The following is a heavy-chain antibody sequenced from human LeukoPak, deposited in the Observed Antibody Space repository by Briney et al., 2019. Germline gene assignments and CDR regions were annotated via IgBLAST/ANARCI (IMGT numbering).Heavy chain of an antibody. J-gene: IGHJ4*02. CDR3: TSYRAYYYDSSGYPREDCFDY. D-gene: IGHD3-22*01. CDR1: GFTFSNAW. Sequence: GGSLRLSCAASGFTFSNAWMSWVRQAPGKGLEWVGRIKSKTDGGTTDYAAPVKGRFTISRDDSKNTLYLQMNSLKTEDTAVYYCTSYRAYYYDSSGYPREDCFDYWGQGTLVTVSS. V-gene: IGHV3-15*01. CDR2: IKSKTDGGTT.